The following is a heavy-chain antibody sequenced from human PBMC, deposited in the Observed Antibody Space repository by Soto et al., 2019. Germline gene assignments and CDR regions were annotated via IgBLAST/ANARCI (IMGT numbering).Heavy chain of an antibody. V-gene: IGHV1-69*02. CDR2: IIPIPGIA. D-gene: IGHD3-16*01. J-gene: IGHJ4*02. CDR3: AQGAPVWSNAPIYY. Sequence: QVQLVQSGAEVKKPGSSVKVSCKASGGTFSSYTISWVRQAPGQGLECMGRIIPIPGIANYAQKFQRRVTITADNSTSTAHMLLSSLRSEATAVYECAQGAPVWSNAPIYYWGQGTLVTVAS. CDR1: GGTFSSYT.